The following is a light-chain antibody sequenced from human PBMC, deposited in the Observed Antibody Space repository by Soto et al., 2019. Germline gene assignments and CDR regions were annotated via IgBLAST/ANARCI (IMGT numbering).Light chain of an antibody. Sequence: SVLTRYPGTLALSAEVRASRSCRASQSVSSSYLAWYQQKPGQAPRLLIYGASSRATGIPDRFSGSGSGTDFTLTICRLEPEDFAVYCCQQHCSSPLTFGQGTRLEIK. J-gene: IGKJ5*01. CDR3: QQHCSSPLT. V-gene: IGKV3-20*01. CDR2: GAS. CDR1: QSVSSSY.